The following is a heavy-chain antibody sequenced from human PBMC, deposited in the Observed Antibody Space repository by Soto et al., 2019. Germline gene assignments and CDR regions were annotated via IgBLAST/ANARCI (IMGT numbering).Heavy chain of an antibody. Sequence: SETLSLTCAVSGYPISSGYYWGWIRQPPGKGLEWIGIIHHSGVTYYNPSLRSRITISVDTSKNQFSLKMPSVTAADTAVYYCARSSGYVRGGYWGQGSLVTVSS. CDR1: GYPISSGYY. J-gene: IGHJ4*02. CDR3: ARSSGYVRGGY. CDR2: IHHSGVT. V-gene: IGHV4-38-2*01. D-gene: IGHD5-12*01.